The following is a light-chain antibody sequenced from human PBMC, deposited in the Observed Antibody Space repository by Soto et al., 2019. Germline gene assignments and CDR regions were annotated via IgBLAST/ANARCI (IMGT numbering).Light chain of an antibody. Sequence: DIQMTQSPSALVASVGDRVNITCQASQDISNYLNWYQQKPGKAPKLLIYDASNLETGGPSRFSGSGSGTDFTFTISSLQPEDIATYYCQQYDNLPITFGQGTRLEI. J-gene: IGKJ5*01. CDR3: QQYDNLPIT. CDR2: DAS. CDR1: QDISNY. V-gene: IGKV1-33*01.